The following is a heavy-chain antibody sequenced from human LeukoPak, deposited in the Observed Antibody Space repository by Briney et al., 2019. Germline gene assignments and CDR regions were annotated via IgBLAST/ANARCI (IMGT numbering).Heavy chain of an antibody. CDR3: AREGRQHPGVNWSDP. Sequence: SETLSLTCTVSGGSISSYYWSWIRQPPGKGLEWIGYIYYSGSTNYNPSLKSRVTISVDTSKNQFSLKLSSVTAADTAVYYCAREGRQHPGVNWSDPWGQGTLVTVSS. CDR1: GGSISSYY. J-gene: IGHJ5*02. V-gene: IGHV4-59*01. CDR2: IYYSGST. D-gene: IGHD2-8*01.